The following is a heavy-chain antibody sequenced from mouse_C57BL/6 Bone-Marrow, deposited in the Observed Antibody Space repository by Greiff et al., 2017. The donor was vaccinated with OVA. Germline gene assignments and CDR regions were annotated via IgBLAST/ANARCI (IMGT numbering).Heavy chain of an antibody. Sequence: DVKLVESGGGLVQPGGSLKLSCAASGFTFSDYYMYWVRQTPEKRLEWVAYISTGGGSTYYTDNVKGRFTISRDNAKNTLYLQMSRLKSEDTAMYYCAGHYYGSSSPWFAYWGQGTLVTVSA. J-gene: IGHJ3*01. D-gene: IGHD1-1*01. CDR2: ISTGGGST. CDR1: GFTFSDYY. CDR3: AGHYYGSSSPWFAY. V-gene: IGHV5-12*01.